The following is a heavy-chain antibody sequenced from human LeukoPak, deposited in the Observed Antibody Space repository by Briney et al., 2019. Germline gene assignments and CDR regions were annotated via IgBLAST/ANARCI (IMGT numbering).Heavy chain of an antibody. Sequence: SETLSLTCTVCGYSITTGHYWGWIRQPPGRGLEWIGSIYHGETTYYNPSLKTRLTISLDTSKNQFSLKLSSVTAADTAVYYCASNWSDFDYWGQGILVTVSS. D-gene: IGHD1-1*01. CDR2: IYHGETT. V-gene: IGHV4-38-2*02. J-gene: IGHJ4*02. CDR1: GYSITTGHY. CDR3: ASNWSDFDY.